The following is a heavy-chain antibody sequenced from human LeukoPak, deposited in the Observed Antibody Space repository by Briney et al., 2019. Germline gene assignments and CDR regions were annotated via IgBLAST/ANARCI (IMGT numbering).Heavy chain of an antibody. CDR2: INTNTRSP. V-gene: IGHV7-4-1*02. J-gene: IGHJ4*02. Sequence: ASVKVSCKASGYTFTKCAMNWVRQAPGQGLEWMGWINTNTRSPTYAQGFTGRFVFSLDTSVSTAYLQISSLKAEDTAVYYCARDPSPPLVGGHLDYWGQGTLVTVSS. CDR3: ARDPSPPLVGGHLDY. CDR1: GYTFTKCA.